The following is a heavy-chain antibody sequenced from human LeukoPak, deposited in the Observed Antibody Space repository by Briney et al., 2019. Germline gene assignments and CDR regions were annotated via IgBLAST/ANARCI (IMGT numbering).Heavy chain of an antibody. CDR2: INPSGGST. V-gene: IGHV1-46*01. Sequence: ASVKVPCKASGYTFTSYYMHWVRQAPGQGLEWMGIINPSGGSTSYAQKFQGRVTMTRDMSTSTVYMELSSLRSEDTAVYYCARKGDYYDSSGDAFDIWGQGTMVTVSS. J-gene: IGHJ3*02. CDR3: ARKGDYYDSSGDAFDI. D-gene: IGHD3-22*01. CDR1: GYTFTSYY.